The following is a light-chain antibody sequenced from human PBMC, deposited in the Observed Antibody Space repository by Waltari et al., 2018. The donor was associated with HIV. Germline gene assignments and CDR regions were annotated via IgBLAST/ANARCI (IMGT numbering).Light chain of an antibody. CDR3: GTWDTSLGAGV. J-gene: IGLJ3*02. V-gene: IGLV1-51*01. Sequence: QSVLTQPTSVSAAPGQKVTISCSGSSSKFGNDFVSWYQHLPGAAPNLLIYDNDKRPSGISDRFSGSKSGTSATLGITGLQTGDEADYYCGTWDTSLGAGVFGGGTKLTVL. CDR2: DND. CDR1: SSKFGNDF.